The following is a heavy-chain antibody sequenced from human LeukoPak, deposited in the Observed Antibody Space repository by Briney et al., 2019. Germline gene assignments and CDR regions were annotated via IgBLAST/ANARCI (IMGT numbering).Heavy chain of an antibody. V-gene: IGHV3-11*06. CDR2: ISSSSSYT. CDR1: GFTFSDYY. Sequence: PGGSLRLSCAASGFTFSDYYMSWIRQAPGKGLEWASYISSSSSYTNYADSVKGRFTISRNNAKNSLYLQMNSLRAEDTAVYYCARDRPAGTAASYYYYGMDVWGKGTTVTVSS. CDR3: ARDRPAGTAASYYYYGMDV. J-gene: IGHJ6*04. D-gene: IGHD2-2*01.